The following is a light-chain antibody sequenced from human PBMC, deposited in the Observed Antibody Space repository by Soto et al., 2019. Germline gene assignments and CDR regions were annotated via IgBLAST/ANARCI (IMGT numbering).Light chain of an antibody. CDR1: SGVIGGYDY. Sequence: QSALTQPPSASGSPGQSVTISCTGTSGVIGGYDYVSWYQQHPGKAPKLMIYEVTKRPLGVPDRFSGSKSGNTASLTVSGLQAEDEADYYCSSYAGSNNPYVFGTGTKATVL. CDR2: EVT. CDR3: SSYAGSNNPYV. J-gene: IGLJ1*01. V-gene: IGLV2-8*01.